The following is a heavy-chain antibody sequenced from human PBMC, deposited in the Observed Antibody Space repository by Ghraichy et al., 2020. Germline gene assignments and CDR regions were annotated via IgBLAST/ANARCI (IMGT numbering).Heavy chain of an antibody. D-gene: IGHD4-17*01. CDR2: IYTSGST. CDR3: ARENGDSLFDY. J-gene: IGHJ4*02. Sequence: SETLSLTCAVYGGSFSGYYWSWIRQPAGKGLEWIGRIYTSGSTNYNPSLKSRVTMSVDTSKNQFSLKLSSVTAADTAVYYCARENGDSLFDYWGQGTLVTVSS. CDR1: GGSFSGYY. V-gene: IGHV4-4*07.